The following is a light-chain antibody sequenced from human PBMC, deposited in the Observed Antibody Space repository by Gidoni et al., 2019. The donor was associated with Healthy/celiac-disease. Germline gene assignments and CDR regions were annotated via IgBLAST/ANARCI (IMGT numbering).Light chain of an antibody. J-gene: IGKJ2*01. Sequence: DIVMTQSPLSLPVTPGEPASISCRSSQRLLHSKGYNYLDWYLQKPGQSPQLLIYLGSNRASGVPDRFSGSGSGTYFTLKISRVEAEDVGVYYCMQALQTPRTFGQGTKLEIK. V-gene: IGKV2-28*01. CDR1: QRLLHSKGYNY. CDR3: MQALQTPRT. CDR2: LGS.